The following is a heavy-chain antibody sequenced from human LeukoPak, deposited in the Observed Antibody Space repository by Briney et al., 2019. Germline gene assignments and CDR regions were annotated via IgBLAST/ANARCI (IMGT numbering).Heavy chain of an antibody. CDR2: IIPIFGSP. D-gene: IGHD4-17*01. V-gene: IGHV1-69*06. CDR1: GGSFNNYA. Sequence: SVKVSCKASGGSFNNYAITWVRQAPGQGLEWMGGIIPIFGSPNYARKFQGRVTITADKSTSTAYMDLSSLRSEDTAVYYCARAGTKATVTTLGYWGQGTLVTVSS. J-gene: IGHJ4*02. CDR3: ARAGTKATVTTLGY.